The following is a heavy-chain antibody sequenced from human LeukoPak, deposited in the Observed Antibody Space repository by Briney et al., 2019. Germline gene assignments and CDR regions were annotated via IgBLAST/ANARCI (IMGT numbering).Heavy chain of an antibody. J-gene: IGHJ4*02. Sequence: GRSLRLSCAASGFTFSSYGMHWVRQAPGKGLEWVAVISYDGSNKYYADSVKGRFTISRDNSKNTLYLQMNSLRAEDTAVYYCGKLCGGDCYFDYWGQGTLVTVSA. CDR2: ISYDGSNK. V-gene: IGHV3-30*18. CDR3: GKLCGGDCYFDY. CDR1: GFTFSSYG. D-gene: IGHD2-21*02.